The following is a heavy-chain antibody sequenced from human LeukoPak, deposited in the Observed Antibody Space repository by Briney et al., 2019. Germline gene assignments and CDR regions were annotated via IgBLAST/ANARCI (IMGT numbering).Heavy chain of an antibody. CDR2: FDPEDGET. CDR3: TRGPQFLRAYSSVWPHFDN. J-gene: IGHJ4*02. Sequence: ASVKVSCKVSGYTLTELSMHWVRQAPGKGLEWMGGFDPEDGETIYAQRFQGRVTMTEDTSTDTAYMELRSLKSDDTAVYYCTRGPQFLRAYSSVWPHFDNWGQGTLVTVSS. V-gene: IGHV1-24*01. CDR1: GYTLTELS. D-gene: IGHD6-19*01.